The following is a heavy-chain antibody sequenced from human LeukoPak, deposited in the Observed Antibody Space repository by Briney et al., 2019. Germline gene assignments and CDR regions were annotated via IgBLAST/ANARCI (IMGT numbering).Heavy chain of an antibody. D-gene: IGHD3-3*01. CDR2: IIPIFGTA. CDR3: ARGVVVGAFDI. V-gene: IGHV1-69*05. Sequence: GASVKVSCKASGGTFSSYAISWVRQAPGQGLEWMGGIIPIFGTANYAQKFQDRVTITTDESTSTAYMELSSLRSEDTAVYYCARGVVVGAFDIWGQGTMVTVSS. J-gene: IGHJ3*02. CDR1: GGTFSSYA.